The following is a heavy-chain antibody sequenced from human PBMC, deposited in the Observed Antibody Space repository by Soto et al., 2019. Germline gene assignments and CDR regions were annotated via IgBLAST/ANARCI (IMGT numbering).Heavy chain of an antibody. CDR3: ARGREVEGSYGQEPPVEFDY. J-gene: IGHJ4*02. D-gene: IGHD5-18*01. Sequence: PSQTLSLTCAISGDSVSSNSAAWNWIRQSPSRGLEWLGRTYYRSKWYNDYAVSVKSRITINPDTSKNQFSLQLNSVTPEDTAVYYCARGREVEGSYGQEPPVEFDYWGQGTLVTVSS. V-gene: IGHV6-1*01. CDR1: GDSVSSNSAA. CDR2: TYYRSKWYN.